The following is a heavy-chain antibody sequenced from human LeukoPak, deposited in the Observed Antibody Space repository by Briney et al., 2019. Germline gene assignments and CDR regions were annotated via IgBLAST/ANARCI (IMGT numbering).Heavy chain of an antibody. D-gene: IGHD4-11*01. Sequence: GRSLRLSCAASTFTFSHDGMHWVRPAPGMGLEWVAVIWHDGNSQYYADSVKGRFTVSRDNSQNTLYLQMNSLRPDDTAVYDCAKDAQRCFDYSNSLEKWGQGTLVTVSS. CDR1: TFTFSHDG. J-gene: IGHJ4*02. CDR2: IWHDGNSQ. V-gene: IGHV3-33*06. CDR3: AKDAQRCFDYSNSLEK.